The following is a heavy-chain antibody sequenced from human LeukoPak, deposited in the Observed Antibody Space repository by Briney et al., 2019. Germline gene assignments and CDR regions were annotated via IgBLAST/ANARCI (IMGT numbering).Heavy chain of an antibody. J-gene: IGHJ4*02. CDR1: GFTFADYS. CDR2: ISSSSSYI. V-gene: IGHV3-21*01. D-gene: IGHD3-9*01. Sequence: GGSLRLSCAASGFTFADYSMNWVRQAPGKGLEWVSSISSSSSYIYYADSLKGRFTISRDNARNSLFLQMNSLRAEDTAVYYCARGGRSTYFDWSPDYWGQGTLVTVSS. CDR3: ARGGRSTYFDWSPDY.